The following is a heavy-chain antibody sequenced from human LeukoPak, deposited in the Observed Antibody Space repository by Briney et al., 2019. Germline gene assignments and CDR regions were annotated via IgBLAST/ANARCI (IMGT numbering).Heavy chain of an antibody. CDR1: GFTFDNYV. D-gene: IGHD3-10*01. CDR3: AKDHGSGLNWFDP. J-gene: IGHJ5*02. V-gene: IGHV3-9*01. Sequence: PGRSLRLSCAASGFTFDNYVMHWVRQPPGKGLEWVSSISWNSGTIGYADSVKGRFTISRDNAKNSLYLHMNSLRAEDTALYYCAKDHGSGLNWFDPWGQETLVTVSS. CDR2: ISWNSGTI.